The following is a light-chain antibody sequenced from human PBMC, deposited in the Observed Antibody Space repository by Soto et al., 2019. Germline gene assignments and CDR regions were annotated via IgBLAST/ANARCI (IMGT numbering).Light chain of an antibody. V-gene: IGKV3-20*01. CDR3: QHYGSSPWP. CDR2: GAS. CDR1: QSVSSSF. Sequence: EIVLTQSPGTLSWSPGERSTLSCRASQSVSSSFLAWYQQKPGQAPRLLIYGASSRATGIPDRFSGSGSGTDFKLTISRLEPEDLAVYSCQHYGSSPWPFCQGTQVAIK. J-gene: IGKJ1*01.